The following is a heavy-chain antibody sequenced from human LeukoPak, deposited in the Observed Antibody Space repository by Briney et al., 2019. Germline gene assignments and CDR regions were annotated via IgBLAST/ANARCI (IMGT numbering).Heavy chain of an antibody. D-gene: IGHD3-3*01. Sequence: SETLPLTCAVYGGSFSGYYWSWIRQPPGKGLEWIGEINHSGSTNYNPSLKSRVTISVDTSKNQFSLKLSSVTAADTAVYYCASRRYTIFGVAIPPYFDYWGQGTLVTVSS. CDR3: ASRRYTIFGVAIPPYFDY. CDR2: INHSGST. J-gene: IGHJ4*02. V-gene: IGHV4-34*01. CDR1: GGSFSGYY.